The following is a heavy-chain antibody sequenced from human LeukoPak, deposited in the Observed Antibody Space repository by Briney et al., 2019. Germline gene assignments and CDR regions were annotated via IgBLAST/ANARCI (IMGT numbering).Heavy chain of an antibody. CDR1: GFTFSSYD. V-gene: IGHV3-13*01. CDR2: IGTAGAT. Sequence: GGSLRLSCAASGFTFSSYDMHWVRQATGKGLEWVSTIGTAGATYYPDSVKGRFTISRENAKNSLFPQMNSLRAGDTAVYYCARGVQLWSPLGYVFDIWGQGTMVTVSS. D-gene: IGHD5-18*01. CDR3: ARGVQLWSPLGYVFDI. J-gene: IGHJ3*02.